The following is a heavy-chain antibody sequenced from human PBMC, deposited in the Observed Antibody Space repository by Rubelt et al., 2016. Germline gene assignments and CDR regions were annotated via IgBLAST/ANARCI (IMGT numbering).Heavy chain of an antibody. CDR1: GGSISSYY. Sequence: QVQLQESGPGLVKPSETLSLTCTVSGGSISSYYWSWIRQPPGKGLEWIGYIYYSGSTNYNPSLKSRVTISVDTSKNQVSLKLSSVTAADTAVYYCARDLQSGGITFDYWGQGTLVTVSS. CDR3: ARDLQSGGITFDY. CDR2: IYYSGST. J-gene: IGHJ4*02. V-gene: IGHV4-59*01. D-gene: IGHD3-10*01.